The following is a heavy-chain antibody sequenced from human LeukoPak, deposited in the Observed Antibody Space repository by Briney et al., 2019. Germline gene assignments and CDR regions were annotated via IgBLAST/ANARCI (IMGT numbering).Heavy chain of an antibody. CDR1: GGSFSGYY. CDR3: ASWAAAGTGG. J-gene: IGHJ4*02. D-gene: IGHD6-13*01. CDR2: INHSGST. V-gene: IGHV4-34*01. Sequence: PSETLSLTCAVYGGSFSGYYWSWIRQPSGKGLEWIGEINHSGSTNYNPSLKSRVTISVDTSKNQFSLKLSSVTAADTAVYYCASWAAAGTGGWGQGTLVTVSS.